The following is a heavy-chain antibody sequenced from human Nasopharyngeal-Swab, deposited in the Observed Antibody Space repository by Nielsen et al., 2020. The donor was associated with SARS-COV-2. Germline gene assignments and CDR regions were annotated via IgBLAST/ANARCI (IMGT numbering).Heavy chain of an antibody. CDR1: GGSISSGSYY. Sequence: SETLSLTCTVSGGSISSGSYYWSWIRQPAGKGLEWIGRMSTSGSSNYNPSLKSRVTISADTSKNQFSLRLSSVTAADTAIYYCARATYTGSSTGAIDYWGQGTLVTVSS. V-gene: IGHV4-61*02. J-gene: IGHJ4*02. CDR2: MSTSGSS. D-gene: IGHD1-26*01. CDR3: ARATYTGSSTGAIDY.